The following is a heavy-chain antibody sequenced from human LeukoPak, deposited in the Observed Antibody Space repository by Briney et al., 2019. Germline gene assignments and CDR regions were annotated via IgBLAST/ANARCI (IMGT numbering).Heavy chain of an antibody. Sequence: SETLSLTCTVSGGSLSGYYWSWIRQPPGKGLEWIGYIYYSGSTNYNPSLKSRVTISVDTSKNQFSLKLSSVTAADTAVYYCERHAIMAAAGDYWGRGTLVTVSS. J-gene: IGHJ4*02. D-gene: IGHD6-13*01. CDR1: GGSLSGYY. CDR2: IYYSGST. V-gene: IGHV4-59*08. CDR3: ERHAIMAAAGDY.